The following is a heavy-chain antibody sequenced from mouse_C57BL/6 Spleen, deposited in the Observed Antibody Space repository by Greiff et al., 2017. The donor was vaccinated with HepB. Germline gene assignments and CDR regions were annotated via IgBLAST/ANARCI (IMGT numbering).Heavy chain of an antibody. CDR3: ARTVVAHWYFDV. CDR1: CYAFSCSW. V-gene: IGHV1-82*01. CDR2: IYPGDGDT. D-gene: IGHD1-1*01. J-gene: IGHJ1*03. Sequence: VQLHPSGPALVKPGSSVTISCKASCYAFSCSWMHWVKHRPGTGLEWIGRIYPGDGDTNYNGKFKGTATLTADKSSSTAYMQLSSLTSEDSAVYFCARTVVAHWYFDVWGTGTTVTVSS.